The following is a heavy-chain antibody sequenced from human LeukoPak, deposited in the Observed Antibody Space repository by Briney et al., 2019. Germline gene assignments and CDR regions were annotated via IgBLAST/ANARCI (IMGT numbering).Heavy chain of an antibody. CDR2: IGIGDDT. D-gene: IGHD5/OR15-5a*01. CDR3: IRGGIRVSGIDAFDI. CDR1: GFTFRDYD. Sequence: GGALRLSCAASGFTFRDYDMHWVRQVPGRGLEWVSAIGIGDDTHYPDSVKGRFTISRENAKNSLYLQMNTLRDGDTAVYYCIRGGIRVSGIDAFDIWGQGTMVTVSS. J-gene: IGHJ3*02. V-gene: IGHV3-13*01.